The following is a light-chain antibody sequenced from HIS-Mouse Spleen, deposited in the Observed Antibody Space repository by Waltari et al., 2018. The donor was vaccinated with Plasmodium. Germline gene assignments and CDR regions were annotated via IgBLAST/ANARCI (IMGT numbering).Light chain of an antibody. CDR1: SSDVGGYNY. Sequence: QSALTQPASVSGSPGQSITISCTGTSSDVGGYNYVSWYQQHPGKAPKLMIYEVSKRASGVSNRCSGSKAGNTASLTISGLQAEDEADYYCSSYTSSSTWVFGGGTKLTVL. J-gene: IGLJ3*02. CDR3: SSYTSSSTWV. V-gene: IGLV2-14*01. CDR2: EVS.